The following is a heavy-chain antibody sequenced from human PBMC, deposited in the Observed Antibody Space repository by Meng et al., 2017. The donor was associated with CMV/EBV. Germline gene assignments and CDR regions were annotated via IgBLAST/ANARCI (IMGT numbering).Heavy chain of an antibody. D-gene: IGHD6-6*01. CDR3: ARDRPMYSSSSTWFDP. V-gene: IGHV4-39*07. Sequence: SETLSLTCTVSGCSISSNSDYWGWIRQPPGKGLEWIGSIYYSGSTYYNPSLKSRVTISVDTSKNQFSLKLSSVTAADTAVYYCARDRPMYSSSSTWFDPWGQGTLVTVSS. CDR2: IYYSGST. CDR1: GCSISSNSDY. J-gene: IGHJ5*02.